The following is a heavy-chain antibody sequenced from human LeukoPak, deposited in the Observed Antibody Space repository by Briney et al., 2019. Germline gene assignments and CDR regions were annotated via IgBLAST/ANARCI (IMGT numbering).Heavy chain of an antibody. CDR1: GFTFSDYY. CDR3: ARRRDGYNLGGY. Sequence: PGGSLRLSCAASGFTFSDYYMNWVRQAPGKGLGWVSSISSSSTIYYADSVKGRFTISRDNAKNSLYLQMNSLRAEDTAVYYCARRRDGYNLGGYWGQGTLVTVSS. CDR2: ISSSSTI. J-gene: IGHJ4*02. D-gene: IGHD5-24*01. V-gene: IGHV3-69-1*02.